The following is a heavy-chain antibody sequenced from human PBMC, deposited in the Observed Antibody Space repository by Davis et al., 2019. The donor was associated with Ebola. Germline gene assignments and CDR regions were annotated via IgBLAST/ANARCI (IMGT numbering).Heavy chain of an antibody. V-gene: IGHV1-46*01. CDR1: GYTFTSYY. CDR3: AREVVVVVAATPSGYYYYGMDV. D-gene: IGHD2-15*01. Sequence: ASVKVSCKASGYTFTSYYMHWVRQAPGQGLEWMGIINPSGGSTSYAQKFQGRVTMTRDTSTSTVYMELSSLRSEDTAVYYCAREVVVVVAATPSGYYYYGMDVWGKGTTVTVSS. J-gene: IGHJ6*04. CDR2: INPSGGST.